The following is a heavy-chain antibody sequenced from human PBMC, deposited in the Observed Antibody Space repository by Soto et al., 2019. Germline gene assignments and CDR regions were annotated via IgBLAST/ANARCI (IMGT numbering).Heavy chain of an antibody. CDR3: ASYGSGSDPRFDP. CDR1: GGSISSYY. V-gene: IGHV4-59*01. CDR2: IYYSGST. Sequence: QVQLQESGPGLVKPSETLSLTCTVSGGSISSYYWSWIRQPPGKGLEWIGYIYYSGSTNYNPSLKGRVTISVDTSKNPFSLKLSSVTAADTAVYYRASYGSGSDPRFDPWGQGTLVTVCS. D-gene: IGHD3-10*01. J-gene: IGHJ5*02.